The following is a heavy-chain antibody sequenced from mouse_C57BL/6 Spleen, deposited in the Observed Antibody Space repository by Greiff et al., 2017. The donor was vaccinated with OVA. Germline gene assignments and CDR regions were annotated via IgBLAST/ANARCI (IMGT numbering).Heavy chain of an antibody. Sequence: QVQLQQSGAELVKPGASVKLSCKASGYTFTSYWMQWVKQRPGQGLEWIGEIDPSDSYTNYNQKFKGKATLTVDTSSSTAYMQLSSLTSEDSAVYYCARNYYGRGVYFDYWGQGTTLTVSS. CDR3: ARNYYGRGVYFDY. CDR2: IDPSDSYT. D-gene: IGHD1-1*01. CDR1: GYTFTSYW. J-gene: IGHJ2*01. V-gene: IGHV1-50*01.